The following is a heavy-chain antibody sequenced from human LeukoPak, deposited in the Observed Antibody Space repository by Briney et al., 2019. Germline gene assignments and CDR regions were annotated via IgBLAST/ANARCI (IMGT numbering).Heavy chain of an antibody. CDR1: GGSISSYY. CDR3: VRARRIGQSDAFDI. J-gene: IGHJ3*02. D-gene: IGHD3-10*01. V-gene: IGHV4-4*07. CDR2: IYTSGST. Sequence: PSENLSLTCTVSGGSISSYYWSWIRQPAGKGLEWIGRIYTSGSTNYNPSLKSRVTMSVDTSKNQFSLKLSSVTAADTAVYYCVRARRIGQSDAFDIWGQGTMVTVSS.